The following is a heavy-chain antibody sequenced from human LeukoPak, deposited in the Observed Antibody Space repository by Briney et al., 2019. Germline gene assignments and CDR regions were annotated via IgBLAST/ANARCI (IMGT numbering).Heavy chain of an antibody. J-gene: IGHJ4*02. Sequence: SETLSLTCTVSGGSISSSSYYWSWIRQPPGTGLEWIGEINHSGSTNYNPSLKSRVTISVDTSKNQFSLKLSSVTAADTAVYYCARHLVMVSSGWYFRFTYFDYWGQGTLVTVSS. CDR3: ARHLVMVSSGWYFRFTYFDY. CDR1: GGSISSSSYY. CDR2: INHSGST. V-gene: IGHV4-39*01. D-gene: IGHD6-19*01.